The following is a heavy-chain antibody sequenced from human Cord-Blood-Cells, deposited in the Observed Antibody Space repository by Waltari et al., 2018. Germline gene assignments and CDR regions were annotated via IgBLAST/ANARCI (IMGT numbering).Heavy chain of an antibody. D-gene: IGHD1-1*01. V-gene: IGHV1-8*01. CDR2: MNPNSGNT. CDR3: ASLTPSPWELEFDDAFDI. Sequence: QVQLVQSGAEVKKPGASVMVSCKASGYTFTSYDITWVQQANGQGLEWMGWMNPNSGNTGYAQKFQGRVTMTRNTSISTAYMELSSLRSEDTAVYYCASLTPSPWELEFDDAFDIWGQGTMVTVSS. CDR1: GYTFTSYD. J-gene: IGHJ3*02.